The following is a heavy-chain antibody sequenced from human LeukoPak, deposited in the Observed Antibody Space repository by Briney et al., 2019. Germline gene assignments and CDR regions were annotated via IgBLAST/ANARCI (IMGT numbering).Heavy chain of an antibody. CDR1: GFTFSSYG. CDR2: ISSSTYV. V-gene: IGHV3-21*01. Sequence: GGSLRLSCAASGFTFSSYGMNWVRQAPGKGLEWVSSISSSTYVYYADSVKGRLTISRDNAKNSLYLQMNSLRAEDTAVYYCARGDSGYDGLNWFDPWGQGTLVTVSS. CDR3: ARGDSGYDGLNWFDP. J-gene: IGHJ5*02. D-gene: IGHD5-12*01.